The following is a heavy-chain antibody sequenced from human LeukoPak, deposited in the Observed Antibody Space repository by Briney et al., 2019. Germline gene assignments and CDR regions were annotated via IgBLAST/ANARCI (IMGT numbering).Heavy chain of an antibody. CDR1: GGSISSYY. CDR2: IYTSGST. J-gene: IGHJ5*02. V-gene: IGHV4-4*07. D-gene: IGHD3-22*01. CDR3: ARGSDCYDSSGYYQNWFDP. Sequence: SETLSLTCTVSGGSISSYYWSWIRQPAGKGLEWIGRIYTSGSTNYNPSLKSRVTMSVDTSKNQFSLKLSSVTAADTAVYYCARGSDCYDSSGYYQNWFDPWGQGTLVTVSS.